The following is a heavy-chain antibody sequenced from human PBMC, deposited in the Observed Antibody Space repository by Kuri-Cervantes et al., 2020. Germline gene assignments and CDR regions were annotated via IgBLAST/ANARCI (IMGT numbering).Heavy chain of an antibody. CDR2: IYHSGST. CDR1: GYSISSGYY. CDR3: ARRLGYCSGGSRYYMDV. J-gene: IGHJ6*03. Sequence: ESLKISCAVSGYSISSGYYWGWIRQPPGKGLEWIGSIYHSGSTYYNPSLKSRVTISVDTSKNQFSLKLNSVTAADTAVYYCARRLGYCSGGSRYYMDVWGKGTTVTVSS. V-gene: IGHV4-38-2*01. D-gene: IGHD2-15*01.